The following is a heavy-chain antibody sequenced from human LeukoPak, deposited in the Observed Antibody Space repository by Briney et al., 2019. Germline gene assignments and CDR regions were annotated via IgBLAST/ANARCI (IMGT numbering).Heavy chain of an antibody. V-gene: IGHV4-4*02. CDR1: GGSISISNSNW. J-gene: IGHJ2*01. CDR2: IYHSGST. CDR3: ARDLHGGNSFTSDWYFDL. Sequence: SGTLSLTCAVSGGSISISNSNWWSWVRQPPGKGLEWIGEIYHSGSTNYNPSLKSRVTISVDKSKNRFSLKLSSVTAADTAVYYCARDLHGGNSFTSDWYFDLWGRGTLVTVSS. D-gene: IGHD4-23*01.